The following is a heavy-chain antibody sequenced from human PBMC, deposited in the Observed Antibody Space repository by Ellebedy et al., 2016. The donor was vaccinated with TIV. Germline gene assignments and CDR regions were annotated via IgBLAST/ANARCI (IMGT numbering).Heavy chain of an antibody. CDR3: AKGWGGYYYYGMDV. D-gene: IGHD3-3*01. CDR2: ISWNSVSI. V-gene: IGHV3-9*03. Sequence: PGGSLRLSCAASGFTFDDYAMHWVRQAPGKGLEWVSGISWNSVSIGYADSVKGRFTISRDNAKNYLYLQMNSLRAEDMALYYCAKGWGGYYYYGMDVWGQGTTVTVSS. J-gene: IGHJ6*02. CDR1: GFTFDDYA.